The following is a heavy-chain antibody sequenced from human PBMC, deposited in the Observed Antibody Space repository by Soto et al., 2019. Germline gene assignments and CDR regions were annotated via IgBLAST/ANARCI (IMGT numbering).Heavy chain of an antibody. J-gene: IGHJ3*02. D-gene: IGHD3-10*01. CDR1: GYNFGGFW. V-gene: IGHV3-74*01. Sequence: PGGSLRLSCAGSGYNFGGFWMHWVRQAPGKGLVWVSRIDNGGTNTVYADAVKGRFTISRDNAKNALYLQTNSLRAEETAVYYCEKPRGRPDAFNIWGQGTMVTVSS. CDR2: IDNGGTNT. CDR3: EKPRGRPDAFNI.